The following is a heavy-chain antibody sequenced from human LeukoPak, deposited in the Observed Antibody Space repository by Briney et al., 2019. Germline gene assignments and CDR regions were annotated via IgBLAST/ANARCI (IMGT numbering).Heavy chain of an antibody. V-gene: IGHV1-18*01. CDR1: VYGVTING. Sequence: ASVKVSFTSSVYGVTINGYNWAWLPPGQGLEWMGWISAYNGNTNYAQQLQGRVTMTTDTSTSTAYMELRSLRSDDTAVYYCARDLQDKVWLDAVYYYYGMDVWGQGTTGTGSS. CDR2: ISAYNGNT. J-gene: IGHJ6*02. CDR3: ARDLQDKVWLDAVYYYYGMDV. D-gene: IGHD5/OR15-5a*01.